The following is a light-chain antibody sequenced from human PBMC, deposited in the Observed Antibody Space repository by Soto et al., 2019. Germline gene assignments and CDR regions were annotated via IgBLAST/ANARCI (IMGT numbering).Light chain of an antibody. CDR1: STDIGAYNY. CDR3: SSYAASTSVY. CDR2: DVS. J-gene: IGLJ1*01. Sequence: QSALTQPASVSGSPGQSITISCTGTSTDIGAYNYVSWYQQHPGKAPKLVIYDVSNRPSGVSNRFSGSKSGNTASLTISGLQADDEADYYCSSYAASTSVYFATGTKVTVL. V-gene: IGLV2-14*01.